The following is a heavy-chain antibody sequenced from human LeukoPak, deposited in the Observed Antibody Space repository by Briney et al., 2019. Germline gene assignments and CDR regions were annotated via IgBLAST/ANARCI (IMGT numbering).Heavy chain of an antibody. J-gene: IGHJ4*02. Sequence: AGGALRLSCAAGGFTLSSYHMNWVRQAPGKGLEWVSGISSGGGSTYYADAVKDRFTISRDNSKNTLYLQMNSLRAEDTAVYYCARDKVVGATYFDYWGQGTLVTVSS. CDR3: ARDKVVGATYFDY. CDR1: GFTLSSYH. V-gene: IGHV3-23*01. D-gene: IGHD1-26*01. CDR2: ISSGGGST.